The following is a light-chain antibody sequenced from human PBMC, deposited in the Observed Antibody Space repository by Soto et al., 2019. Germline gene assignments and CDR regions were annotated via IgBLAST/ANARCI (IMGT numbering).Light chain of an antibody. CDR3: HQCGYSPRT. J-gene: IGKJ1*01. CDR1: QTVNSDY. V-gene: IGKV3-20*01. CDR2: ATS. Sequence: IVLTQSPGTLSLSPGERATLSCRASQTVNSDYLAWFQQRPGQAPRLLIFATSRRATDIPDRFSGSGSGTDFTLAIRRMNTEDFAVYYCHQCGYSPRTSGQGTKAEIK.